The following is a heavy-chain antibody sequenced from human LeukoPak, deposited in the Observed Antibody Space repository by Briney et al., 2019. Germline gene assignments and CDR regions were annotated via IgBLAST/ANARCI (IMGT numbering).Heavy chain of an antibody. CDR2: LQTSGNT. Sequence: SETLSLTRTVSGGSIRNYYWNWIRQPAGKGRERVGRLQTSGNTNYSPSLKSRITISVNRSKNQVSLKLSSVTAAYTAVYYCASDRGSGWFDYWGQGTLVTVSS. J-gene: IGHJ4*02. D-gene: IGHD6-19*01. CDR1: GGSIRNYY. V-gene: IGHV4-4*07. CDR3: ASDRGSGWFDY.